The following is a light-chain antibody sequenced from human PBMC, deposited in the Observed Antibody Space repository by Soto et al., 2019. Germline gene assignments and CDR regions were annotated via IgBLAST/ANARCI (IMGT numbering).Light chain of an antibody. J-gene: IGLJ1*01. Sequence: QSVLTQPACVSGSPGQSMTISCTGTSSDVGGYNYVSWYQQHPGKAPKLVIYEVSNRPSGVSNRFSGSKSGNTASLTISGLQAEDEADYYCSSYTSSSTRLYVFGTGTKVTVL. CDR1: SSDVGGYNY. CDR3: SSYTSSSTRLYV. CDR2: EVS. V-gene: IGLV2-14*01.